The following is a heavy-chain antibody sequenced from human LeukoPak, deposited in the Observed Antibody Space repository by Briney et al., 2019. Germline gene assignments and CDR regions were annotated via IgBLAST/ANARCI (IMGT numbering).Heavy chain of an antibody. D-gene: IGHD5-24*01. J-gene: IGHJ4*02. CDR2: IYYSGST. V-gene: IGHV4-59*08. CDR1: GGSISSYY. Sequence: SETLSLTCTVSGGSISSYYWSWIRQLPGKGLEWIGYIYYSGSTNYNPSLKSRVTISVDTSKNQFSLKLSSVTAADTAVYYCARVREMGVLDYWGQGTLVTVSS. CDR3: ARVREMGVLDY.